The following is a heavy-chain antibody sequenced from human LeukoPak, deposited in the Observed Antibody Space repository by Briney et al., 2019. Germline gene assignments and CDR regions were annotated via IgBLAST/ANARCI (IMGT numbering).Heavy chain of an antibody. J-gene: IGHJ6*03. V-gene: IGHV4-59*01. CDR2: VYYSGNT. Sequence: SETLSLTCTVPGGSISSYYWSWIRRPPGRGLEWMGYVYYSGNTKYNPSLKSRLTISVDTASNQFSLKLTSVTAADTAVYYCARARLTMVRGVIYYYYYMDVWGKGTTVTVSS. D-gene: IGHD3-10*01. CDR1: GGSISSYY. CDR3: ARARLTMVRGVIYYYYYMDV.